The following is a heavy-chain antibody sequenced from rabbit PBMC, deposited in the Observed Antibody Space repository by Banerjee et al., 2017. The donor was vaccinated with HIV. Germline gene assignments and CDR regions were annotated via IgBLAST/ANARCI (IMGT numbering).Heavy chain of an antibody. D-gene: IGHD6-1*01. Sequence: QEQLEESGGDLVKPEGSLTITCTASGFSFSYKYVMCWVRQAPGKGLEWIACINTISGDTVYATWAKGRFTISKASWTTVTLQMTSLTAADTATYFCARETGYAGYGYAHFNLWGPGTLVTVS. CDR3: ARETGYAGYGYAHFNL. J-gene: IGHJ4*01. V-gene: IGHV1S45*01. CDR1: GFSFSYKYV. CDR2: INTISGDT.